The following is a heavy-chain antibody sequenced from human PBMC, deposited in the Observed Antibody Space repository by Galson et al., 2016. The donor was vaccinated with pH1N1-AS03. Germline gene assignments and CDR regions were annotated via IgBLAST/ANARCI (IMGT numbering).Heavy chain of an antibody. CDR1: GFSLSTSGEG. V-gene: IGHV2-5*02. CDR3: VHRRRTITVASVFDY. CDR2: IHWDDDK. D-gene: IGHD5-12*01. J-gene: IGHJ4*02. Sequence: PALVKPTQTLTLTCTFSGFSLSTSGEGVGWIRQPPGKALEWLTLIHWDDDKRYSPSLRTRLTITKDTPKNQVVLTMTNMDPVDTATYFCVHRRRTITVASVFDYWGQGALVTVSS.